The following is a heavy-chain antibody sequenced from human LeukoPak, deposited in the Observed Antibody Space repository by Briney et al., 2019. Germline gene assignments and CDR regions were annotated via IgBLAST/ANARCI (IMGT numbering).Heavy chain of an antibody. D-gene: IGHD3-22*01. CDR1: GGSFSGYY. CDR2: INHSGST. Sequence: SETLSLTCAVYGGSFSGYYWSWIRQPPGKGLEWIGEINHSGSTNYNPSLKSRVTISVDTSKNQFSLKLSSVTAADTAVCYCARGCYYDSSGYHIDYWGQGTLVTVSS. J-gene: IGHJ4*02. V-gene: IGHV4-34*01. CDR3: ARGCYYDSSGYHIDY.